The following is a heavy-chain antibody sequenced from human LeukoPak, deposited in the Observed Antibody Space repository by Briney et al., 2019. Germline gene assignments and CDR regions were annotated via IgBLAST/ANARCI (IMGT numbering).Heavy chain of an antibody. CDR3: ARHRAYSSSSPFDY. D-gene: IGHD6-6*01. CDR1: GGSISSYY. Sequence: PETLSLTCTVSGGSISSYYWSWIGQPPGKGLEWIGYIYNTGSTNYNPSLKSRVTMFVDMSKNQFSLRLSSVTAADTAVYYCARHRAYSSSSPFDYWGQGTLVTVSS. CDR2: IYNTGST. J-gene: IGHJ4*02. V-gene: IGHV4-59*08.